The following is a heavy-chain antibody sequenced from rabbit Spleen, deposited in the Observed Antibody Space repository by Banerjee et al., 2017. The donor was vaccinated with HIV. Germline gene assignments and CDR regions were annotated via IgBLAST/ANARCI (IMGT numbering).Heavy chain of an antibody. Sequence: QQLVESGGGLVQPGGTLKLSCTASGFTLSSYYMNWVRQAPGKGLEWIGYIDPVFGITYYANWVNGRFSISRENAQNTVFLQMTSLTAADTATYFCARDLVAVIGWNFNLWGPGTLVTVS. CDR2: IDPVFGIT. D-gene: IGHD1-1*01. CDR3: ARDLVAVIGWNFNL. V-gene: IGHV1S7*01. J-gene: IGHJ4*01. CDR1: GFTLSSYY.